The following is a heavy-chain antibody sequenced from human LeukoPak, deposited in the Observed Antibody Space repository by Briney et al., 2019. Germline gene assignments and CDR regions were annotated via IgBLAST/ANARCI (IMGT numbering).Heavy chain of an antibody. CDR1: GFTFSSYA. D-gene: IGHD2-8*01. V-gene: IGHV3-30-3*01. CDR2: ISYDGSNK. J-gene: IGHJ6*02. CDR3: ARAGACTNGVCYYYYGMDV. Sequence: PGGSLRLSCAASGFTFSSYAMHWARQAPGKGLEWVAVISYDGSNKYYADSVKGRFTISRDNSKNTLYLQMNSLRAEDTAVYYCARAGACTNGVCYYYYGMDVWGQGTTVTVSS.